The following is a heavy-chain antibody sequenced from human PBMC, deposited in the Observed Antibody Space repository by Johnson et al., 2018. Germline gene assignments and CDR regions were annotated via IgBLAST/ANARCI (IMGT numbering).Heavy chain of an antibody. CDR3: ARENYDDSSGYYYYYGMDV. D-gene: IGHD3-22*01. CDR1: GFTFSSYD. V-gene: IGHV3-13*01. Sequence: VQLVESGGGLVQPGGSLRLSCAASGFTFSSYDMHWVRQATGKGLEWVSAIGTAGDTYYPGSVKGRFTISRENAKNSLYLQMNSLRAGDTAVYYCARENYDDSSGYYYYYGMDVWGQGTTVTVSS. J-gene: IGHJ6*02. CDR2: IGTAGDT.